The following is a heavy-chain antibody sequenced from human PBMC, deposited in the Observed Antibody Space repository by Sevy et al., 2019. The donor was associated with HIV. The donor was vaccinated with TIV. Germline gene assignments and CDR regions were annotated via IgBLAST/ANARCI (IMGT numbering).Heavy chain of an antibody. J-gene: IGHJ4*01. CDR1: GFTFSIYY. V-gene: IGHV3-7*01. CDR3: ARYGGYIDH. CDR2: IKSDGSDK. D-gene: IGHD2-15*01. Sequence: GGSLRLSCAASGFTFSIYYMTWARQAPGKGLEWVANIKSDGSDKYYVASVKGRFTISRDNAKNSLYLQMNSPTAEDTAVYYCARYGGYIDHWGHGTLVTVSS.